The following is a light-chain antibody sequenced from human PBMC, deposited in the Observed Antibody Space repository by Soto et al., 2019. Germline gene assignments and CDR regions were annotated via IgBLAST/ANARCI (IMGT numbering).Light chain of an antibody. CDR2: DAS. Sequence: DIQMTQSPSTLSASVGDRVTNTCRASQSISSWLAWYQQKPGKAPKLLIYDASSLESGVPSRFSGSGSGTEFTLTISSLQPDDFATYYCQPYNSDSRTFGQGTKVDI. CDR3: QPYNSDSRT. J-gene: IGKJ1*01. CDR1: QSISSW. V-gene: IGKV1-5*01.